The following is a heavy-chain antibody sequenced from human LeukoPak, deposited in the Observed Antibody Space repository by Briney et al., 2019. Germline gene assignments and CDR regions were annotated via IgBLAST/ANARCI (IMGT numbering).Heavy chain of an antibody. CDR2: ISSSSNYI. CDR3: AGYNSGSLWYFDL. V-gene: IGHV3-21*01. J-gene: IGHJ2*01. Sequence: GGSLRLSCAASGFTFSSYSMNWVRQAPGKGLEWVSSISSSSNYIYYADSVKGRFTISRDNAKNSLYLQMNSLRAEDTAVYYCAGYNSGSLWYFDLWGRGTLVTVSS. CDR1: GFTFSSYS. D-gene: IGHD6-19*01.